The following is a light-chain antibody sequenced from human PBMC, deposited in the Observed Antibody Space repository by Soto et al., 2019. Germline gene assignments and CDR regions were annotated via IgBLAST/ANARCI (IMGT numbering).Light chain of an antibody. CDR1: QSVRSN. CDR2: GTS. J-gene: IGKJ1*01. CDR3: QQYGRSPPWT. V-gene: IGKV3-20*01. Sequence: EIVLTQSPATLSVFPGERVTLSCRASQSVRSNLAWYQQKPGQAPRLLFYGTSSRATGIPDRFSGSGSGTDFTLPISSLEPEDFAVDYCQQYGRSPPWTFGQGTKVDIK.